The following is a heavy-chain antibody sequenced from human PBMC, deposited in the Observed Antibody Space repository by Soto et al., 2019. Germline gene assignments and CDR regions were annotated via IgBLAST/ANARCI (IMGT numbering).Heavy chain of an antibody. D-gene: IGHD1-26*01. V-gene: IGHV4-59*08. J-gene: IGHJ6*02. CDR2: IYYSGST. CDR1: GGSFSGYY. Sequence: PSETLSLTCAVYGGSFSGYYWSWIRQPPGKGLEWIGLIYYSGSTNYNPSLKSRVTISVDTSKNQFSLKLSSVTAADTAVYYCARVSSGSRGTYYYGMDVWGQGTTVTVSS. CDR3: ARVSSGSRGTYYYGMDV.